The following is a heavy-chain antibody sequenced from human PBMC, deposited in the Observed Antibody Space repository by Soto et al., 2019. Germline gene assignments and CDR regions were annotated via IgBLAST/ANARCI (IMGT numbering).Heavy chain of an antibody. V-gene: IGHV3-7*01. J-gene: IGHJ6*02. CDR3: ARVGEYSSGWYDYYYYGMDV. CDR1: GFTFSSYW. Sequence: GGSLRLSCAASGFTFSSYWMSWVRQAPGKGLEWVANIKQDGSEKYYVDSVKGRFTISRDNAKSSLYLQMNSLRAEDTAVYYCARVGEYSSGWYDYYYYGMDVWGQGTTVTVSS. D-gene: IGHD6-19*01. CDR2: IKQDGSEK.